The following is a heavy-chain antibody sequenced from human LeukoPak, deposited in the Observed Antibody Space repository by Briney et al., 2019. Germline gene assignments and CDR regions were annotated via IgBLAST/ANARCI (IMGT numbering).Heavy chain of an antibody. CDR3: AKDAHSYGYDY. CDR2: ISNDGSDK. J-gene: IGHJ4*02. V-gene: IGHV3-30*18. CDR1: GFTFSVYG. Sequence: GGSLRLSCEASGFTFSVYGMHWVRQAPGEGLEWVAVISNDGSDKYYAESVKGRFTISRDNSKNTLSLQMNSLRVEDMALYYCAKDAHSYGYDYWGQGTLVTVSS. D-gene: IGHD5-18*01.